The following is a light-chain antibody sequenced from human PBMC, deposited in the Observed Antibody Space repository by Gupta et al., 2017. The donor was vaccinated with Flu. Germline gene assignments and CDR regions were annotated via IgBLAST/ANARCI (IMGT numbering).Light chain of an antibody. Sequence: DIQMTQSPSSLSASVGDRVTISCRASQSVSGYVNWYQQRPGKAPKLLISDVSNLQSGVPSTFSGSGSGTDFTLTITNLQAEDSATYYCQQGISVPLTFGRGTKVDIK. V-gene: IGKV1-39*01. J-gene: IGKJ4*01. CDR1: QSVSGY. CDR3: QQGISVPLT. CDR2: DVS.